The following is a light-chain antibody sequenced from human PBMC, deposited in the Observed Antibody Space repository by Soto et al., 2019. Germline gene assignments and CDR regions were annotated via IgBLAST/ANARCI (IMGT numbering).Light chain of an antibody. Sequence: EIVLTQSPATLSLCPGERATLSCWASQSVNRYLVWYQQKPGQAPRLLMYDASKRATGIPARFSGSGSGTDFTLTISSLEPEDFAVYYCQQRDIWPWTFGQGTKVEIK. CDR1: QSVNRY. J-gene: IGKJ1*01. V-gene: IGKV3-11*01. CDR2: DAS. CDR3: QQRDIWPWT.